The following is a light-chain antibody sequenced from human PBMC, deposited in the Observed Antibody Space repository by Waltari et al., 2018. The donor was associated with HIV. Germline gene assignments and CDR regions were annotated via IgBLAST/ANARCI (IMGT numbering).Light chain of an antibody. J-gene: IGLJ2*01. CDR1: NSNIGAGYG. Sequence: QSVLTQPPSVSGAPGQRVTISCTGSNSNIGAGYGVHWYQHLPGAAPKLLIYDISNRPEGVPDRLSGSKSGTSASLAITGLQVEDEGDYFCQSYDSSLNVIFGGGTKLTVL. CDR3: QSYDSSLNVI. CDR2: DIS. V-gene: IGLV1-40*01.